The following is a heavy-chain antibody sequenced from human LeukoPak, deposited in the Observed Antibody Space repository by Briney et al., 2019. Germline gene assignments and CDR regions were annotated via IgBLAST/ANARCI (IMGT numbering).Heavy chain of an antibody. CDR2: IWYDGSNK. CDR1: GFTFSSYG. CDR3: ARDPGPNYGGNLDY. D-gene: IGHD4-23*01. V-gene: IGHV3-33*01. J-gene: IGHJ4*02. Sequence: PGGSLRLSCAASGFTFSSYGMHWVRQAPGKGLEWVAVIWYDGSNKYYADSVKGRFTISRDNSKNTLYLQMNSLRAEDTAVYYCARDPGPNYGGNLDYWGQGTLVTVSS.